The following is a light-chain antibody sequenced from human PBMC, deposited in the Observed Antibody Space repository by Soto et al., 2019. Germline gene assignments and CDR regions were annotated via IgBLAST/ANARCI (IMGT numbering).Light chain of an antibody. CDR3: QQYNNWPRT. CDR2: GAS. CDR1: QSVSSN. Sequence: EIVMTQSPATLSVSPGERVTLSCRASQSVSSNLAWYQQKPGQAPRLLIYGASTRATGIPARFSGSGSGTEFTLTNSSLQSEDFAVYYCQQYNNWPRTFGQGTKVEIK. J-gene: IGKJ1*01. V-gene: IGKV3-15*01.